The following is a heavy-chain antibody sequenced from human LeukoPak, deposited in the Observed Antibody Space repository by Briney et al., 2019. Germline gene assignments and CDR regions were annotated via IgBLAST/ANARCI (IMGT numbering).Heavy chain of an antibody. D-gene: IGHD5-18*01. CDR3: AGTVDTAMATDY. V-gene: IGHV4-39*07. CDR1: GGSISSSSYY. Sequence: SETLSLTCTVSGGSISSSSYYWGWIRQPPGKGLEWIGSIYYSGSTYYNPSLKRRVTISVDTSKNQFSLKLSSVTAADTAVYYCAGTVDTAMATDYWGQGTLVTVSS. CDR2: IYYSGST. J-gene: IGHJ4*02.